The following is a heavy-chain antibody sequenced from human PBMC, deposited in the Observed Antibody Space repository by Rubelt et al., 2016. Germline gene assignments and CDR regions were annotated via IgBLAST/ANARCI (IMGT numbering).Heavy chain of an antibody. CDR3: ARGNYYYGMDV. CDR1: GGSFSGYY. Sequence: QVQLQQWGEGLLKPSETLSLTCVVSGGSFSGYYWSWIRQPPGKGLEWIGEINHSGSTNYNPSLKSRVTISVDTSKNQFSLKLSSVTAADTAVYYCARGNYYYGMDVWGQGTAVTVSS. V-gene: IGHV4-34*02. J-gene: IGHJ6*02. CDR2: INHSGST.